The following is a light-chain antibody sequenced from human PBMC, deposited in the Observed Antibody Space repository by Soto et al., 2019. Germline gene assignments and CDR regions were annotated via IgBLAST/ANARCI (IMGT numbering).Light chain of an antibody. V-gene: IGLV2-8*01. CDR2: EVN. CDR3: NSYVGSNNYV. Sequence: QSALTQPPSASGSPGQSVTISCTGTSSDVGGYNYVSWFQQHPGKAPKVLIYEVNKRPSGVPDRFSGSKSGNTASLTVSGLQADDEADYYCNSYVGSNNYVFGTGTKLTVL. CDR1: SSDVGGYNY. J-gene: IGLJ1*01.